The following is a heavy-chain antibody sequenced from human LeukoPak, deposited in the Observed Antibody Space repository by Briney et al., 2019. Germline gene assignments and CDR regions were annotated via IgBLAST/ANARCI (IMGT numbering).Heavy chain of an antibody. D-gene: IGHD7-27*01. J-gene: IGHJ4*02. CDR1: GFIFNNYG. Sequence: PGGSLRLSCAASGFIFNNYGMSWVRQAPGKGLEWVSTISGGVHSTYYADSVKGRFTISRDESKDTMSVSLQMHSLRADDTAVYYCARQNWGIDYWGQGTLVTVSS. CDR2: ISGGVHST. V-gene: IGHV3-23*01. CDR3: ARQNWGIDY.